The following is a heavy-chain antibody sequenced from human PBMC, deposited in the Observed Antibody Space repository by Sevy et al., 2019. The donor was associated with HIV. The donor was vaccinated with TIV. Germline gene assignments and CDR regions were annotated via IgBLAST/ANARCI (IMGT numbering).Heavy chain of an antibody. CDR1: GYTFTGYY. D-gene: IGHD6-19*01. CDR2: INPNSGGT. CDR3: AGLALAEQWLVPSYFDY. Sequence: ASVKVSCKASGYTFTGYYMHWVRQAPGQGLEWMGWINPNSGGTNYAQKFQGRVTMTRDTSISTAYMELSRLRSDDTAVYYCAGLALAEQWLVPSYFDYWGQGTLVTVSS. V-gene: IGHV1-2*02. J-gene: IGHJ4*02.